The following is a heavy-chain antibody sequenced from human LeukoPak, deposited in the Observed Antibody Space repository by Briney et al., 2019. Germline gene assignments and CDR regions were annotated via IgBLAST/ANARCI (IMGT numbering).Heavy chain of an antibody. CDR3: VRGDRRDF. V-gene: IGHV3-21*01. Sequence: GGSLRLSCAASGFNFPDYAMHWVRQTPGKGLEWLSSISSSSGSKYYADSVRGRFIISRDNAKNSLYLQMNSLRAEDTAVYYCVRGDRRDFWGQGTLVTVSS. D-gene: IGHD2-21*02. J-gene: IGHJ4*02. CDR2: ISSSSGSK. CDR1: GFNFPDYA.